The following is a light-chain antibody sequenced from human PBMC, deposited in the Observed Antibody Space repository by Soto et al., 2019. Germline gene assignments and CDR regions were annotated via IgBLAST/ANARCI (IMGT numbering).Light chain of an antibody. J-gene: IGKJ1*01. Sequence: EIVMTQSPATLPVSPGERTTLSCRASQSVGNNLAWYQQKPGQAPRLLIYGAYTRATGIPARFSGSGSGTDFTLTISSLQSEDFAVYYCQHYNYWPPKTFGQGTKVDIK. CDR2: GAY. CDR3: QHYNYWPPKT. V-gene: IGKV3-15*01. CDR1: QSVGNN.